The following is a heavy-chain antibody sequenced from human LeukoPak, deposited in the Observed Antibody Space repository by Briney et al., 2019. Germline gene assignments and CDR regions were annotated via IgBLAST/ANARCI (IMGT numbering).Heavy chain of an antibody. CDR1: GGSISSSSYY. V-gene: IGHV4-39*07. CDR2: IYYSGST. D-gene: IGHD2-2*01. Sequence: SETLSLTCTVSGGSISSSSYYWGWIRQPPGKGLEWIGSIYYSGSTYYNPSLKSRVTISVDTSKNQFSLKLSPVTAADTAVYYCARVGCSSTSCCDYWGQGTLVTVSS. CDR3: ARVGCSSTSCCDY. J-gene: IGHJ4*02.